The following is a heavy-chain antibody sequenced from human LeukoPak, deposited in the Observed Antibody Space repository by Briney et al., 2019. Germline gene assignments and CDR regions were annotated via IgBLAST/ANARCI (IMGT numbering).Heavy chain of an antibody. CDR2: IYPGDSDT. J-gene: IGHJ4*02. CDR3: ARQYDYDSSGYQTPSDY. D-gene: IGHD3-22*01. CDR1: GYTFTGYY. V-gene: IGHV5-51*01. Sequence: ASVKVSCKASGYTFTGYYMHWVRQAPGQGLEWMGIIYPGDSDTRYSPSFQGQVTISADKSISTAYLQWSSLKASDTAMYYCARQYDYDSSGYQTPSDYWGQGTLVTVSS.